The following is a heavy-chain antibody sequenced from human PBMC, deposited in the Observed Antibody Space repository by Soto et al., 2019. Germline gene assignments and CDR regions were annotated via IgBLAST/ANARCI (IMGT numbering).Heavy chain of an antibody. CDR1: GGTFSSYA. V-gene: IGHV1-69*01. J-gene: IGHJ4*02. CDR2: IIPIFGTA. CDR3: ARDPAFSRDGYSSYFDY. D-gene: IGHD2-15*01. Sequence: QVQLVQSGAEVKKPGSSVKVSCKASGGTFSSYAISWVRQAPGQGLEWMGGIIPIFGTANYAQKFQGRVTIAADESTSTAYMELSSLRSEDTAVYYCARDPAFSRDGYSSYFDYWGQGTLVTVSS.